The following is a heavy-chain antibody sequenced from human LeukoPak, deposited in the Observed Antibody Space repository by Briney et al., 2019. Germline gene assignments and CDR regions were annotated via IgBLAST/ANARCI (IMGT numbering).Heavy chain of an antibody. V-gene: IGHV3-66*01. CDR3: ARSKAARSPPDS. D-gene: IGHD6-6*01. CDR2: IFAGGST. J-gene: IGHJ4*02. Sequence: GGSLRLPCAASGFSVSHNYMSWVRQAPGKGLEWVSLIFAGGSTYYADSVEGRFTISRDNSKNTVFLQMNGLRAEDAAVYCCARSKAARSPPDSWGRGTLVTVSS. CDR1: GFSVSHNY.